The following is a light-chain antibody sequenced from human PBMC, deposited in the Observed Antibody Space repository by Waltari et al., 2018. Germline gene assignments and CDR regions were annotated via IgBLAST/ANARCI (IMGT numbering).Light chain of an antibody. Sequence: SYELTQPPSVSVSPGQTARITCSGDKLGDKYACGYQQNTGQSPVVVLYQDTKRPSGIPERFSGSNSGNTATLTISGTQAMDEADYYCQAWDSSTYHVVFGGGTKLTVL. CDR3: QAWDSSTYHVV. CDR2: QDT. J-gene: IGLJ2*01. CDR1: KLGDKY. V-gene: IGLV3-1*01.